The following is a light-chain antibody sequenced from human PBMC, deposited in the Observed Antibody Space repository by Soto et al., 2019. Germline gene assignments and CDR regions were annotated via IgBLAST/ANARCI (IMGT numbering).Light chain of an antibody. CDR2: DAS. V-gene: IGKV1-5*01. CDR1: QSISSW. CDR3: QQYNQWT. J-gene: IGKJ1*01. Sequence: DIQVAQSASTLSASVGDRVTITCRASQSISSWLAWYQQKPGKAPKLLIYDASSLESGVPSRFSGSGSGTEFTLTISSLQPDDFATYYCQQYNQWTFGQGTKV.